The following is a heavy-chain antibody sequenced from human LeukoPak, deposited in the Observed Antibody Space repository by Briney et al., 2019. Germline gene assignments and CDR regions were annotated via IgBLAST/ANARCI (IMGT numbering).Heavy chain of an antibody. J-gene: IGHJ4*02. CDR1: GITLSNYG. D-gene: IGHD3/OR15-3a*01. Sequence: LTGGSLRLSCAVSGITLSNYGMSWVRQAPGKGLEWVADISDSGGSTNYADSVKGRFTISRDNPKNTLYLQMNSLRAEGTAVYFCAKRGVVIRVILVGFHKEAYYFESWGQGALVTVSS. CDR3: AKRGVVIRVILVGFHKEAYYFES. CDR2: ISDSGGST. V-gene: IGHV3-23*01.